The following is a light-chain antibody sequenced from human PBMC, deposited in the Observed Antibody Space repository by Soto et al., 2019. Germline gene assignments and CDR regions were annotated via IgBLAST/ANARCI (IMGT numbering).Light chain of an antibody. V-gene: IGLV2-14*01. CDR1: SSDVGGYNY. J-gene: IGLJ2*01. Sequence: QSALTQPASVSGSPGQSITLSCTGTSSDVGGYNYVSWYQQRPGKAPKLIIFDVSYRPSGVSNRFSGSKSGNTASLTISGLQAADEADYYCTSRTSLNSFVVFGGGTKLTVL. CDR2: DVS. CDR3: TSRTSLNSFVV.